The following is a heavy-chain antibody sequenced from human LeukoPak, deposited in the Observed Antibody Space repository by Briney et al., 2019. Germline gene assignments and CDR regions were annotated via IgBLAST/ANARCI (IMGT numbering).Heavy chain of an antibody. CDR2: INHSGST. Sequence: SETLSLTCAVYGGSFSGYYWSWIRQPPGKGLEWIGEINHSGSTNYNPSLKSRVTISVDTSKNQFSLKLRSVTAADTAVYYCARAGYCSGGSCYRGPSTWGQGTLVTVSS. CDR1: GGSFSGYY. D-gene: IGHD2-15*01. V-gene: IGHV4-34*01. J-gene: IGHJ4*02. CDR3: ARAGYCSGGSCYRGPST.